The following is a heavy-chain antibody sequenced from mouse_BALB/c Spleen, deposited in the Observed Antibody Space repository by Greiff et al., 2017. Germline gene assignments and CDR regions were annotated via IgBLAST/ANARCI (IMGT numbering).Heavy chain of an antibody. CDR2: ISDGGSYT. Sequence: DVKLVESGGGLVKPGGSLKLSCAASGFTFSDYYMYWVRQTPEKRLEWVATISDGGSYTYYPDSVKGRFTISRDNAKNNLYLQMSSLKSEDTAMYYCARDGAAYYRYDRFAYWGQGTLVTVSA. D-gene: IGHD2-14*01. CDR1: GFTFSDYY. CDR3: ARDGAAYYRYDRFAY. V-gene: IGHV5-4*02. J-gene: IGHJ3*01.